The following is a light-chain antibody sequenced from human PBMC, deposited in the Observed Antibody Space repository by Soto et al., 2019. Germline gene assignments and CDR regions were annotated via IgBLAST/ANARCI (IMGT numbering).Light chain of an antibody. Sequence: EIVMTQSPATLSVSPGERATLSCRASQSVGSNLAWYQQKPGRAPRLLIYAASTRATGVPARFSGSGSGTEFTLTISSLQSEDSAVYYCQQYDKWPPRTFGQGTKVDIK. V-gene: IGKV3-15*01. J-gene: IGKJ1*01. CDR2: AAS. CDR1: QSVGSN. CDR3: QQYDKWPPRT.